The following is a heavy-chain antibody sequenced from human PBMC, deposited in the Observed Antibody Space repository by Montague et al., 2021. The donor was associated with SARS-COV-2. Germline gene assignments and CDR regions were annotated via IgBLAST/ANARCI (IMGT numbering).Heavy chain of an antibody. J-gene: IGHJ4*02. CDR3: VRGIEAAGSYDY. CDR2: ISHSGST. CDR1: GGSFSDYY. D-gene: IGHD6-13*01. Sequence: SETLSLTCAVYGGSFSDYYWSWIRQPPGKGLEWIGEISHSGSTNYNPSLKSRVTISVDTSKNQFSLKLSSVTPEDTALYYCVRGIEAAGSYDYWGQGTLVTVSS. V-gene: IGHV4-34*01.